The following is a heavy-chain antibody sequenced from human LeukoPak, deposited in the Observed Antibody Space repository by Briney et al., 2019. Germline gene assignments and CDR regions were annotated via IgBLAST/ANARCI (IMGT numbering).Heavy chain of an antibody. J-gene: IGHJ6*04. V-gene: IGHV1-69*13. CDR3: ARGFTMVRGVITDYYYGMDV. D-gene: IGHD3-10*01. CDR1: GGTFSSYA. Sequence: SVKVSCKASGGTFSSYAISWVRQVPGQGLEWMGGIIPIFGTANYAQKFQGRVTITADESTSTAYMELSSLRSEDTAVYYCARGFTMVRGVITDYYYGMDVWGKGTTVTVSS. CDR2: IIPIFGTA.